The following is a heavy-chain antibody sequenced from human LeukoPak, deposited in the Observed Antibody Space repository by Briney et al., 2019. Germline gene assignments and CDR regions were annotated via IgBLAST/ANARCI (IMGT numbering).Heavy chain of an antibody. V-gene: IGHV3-23*01. CDR3: AKVATPNTLDALDI. CDR2: ISLSDSI. D-gene: IGHD1/OR15-1a*01. J-gene: IGHJ3*02. Sequence: GGSLRLSCAASGFTFSSYGMTWVRQAPGKGLEWVSLISLSDSIFYADSVKGRFTISRDNSKSTVHLQMDGLRVDDTAAYYCAKVATPNTLDALDIWGQGTMVTVSS. CDR1: GFTFSSYG.